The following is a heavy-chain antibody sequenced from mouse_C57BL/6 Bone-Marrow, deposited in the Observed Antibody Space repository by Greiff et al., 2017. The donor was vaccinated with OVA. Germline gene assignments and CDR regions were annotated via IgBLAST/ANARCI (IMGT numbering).Heavy chain of an antibody. D-gene: IGHD2-4*01. V-gene: IGHV1-15*01. CDR2: IDPETGGT. CDR3: TPYDYPLLAY. J-gene: IGHJ3*01. CDR1: GYTFTDYE. Sequence: VQLQQSGAELVRPGASVTLSCKASGYTFTDYEMHWVKQTPVHGLEWIGAIDPETGGTAYNQKFKGKAILTADKSSSTAYMALRSLTSEDSAVYYCTPYDYPLLAYWGQGTLVTVSA.